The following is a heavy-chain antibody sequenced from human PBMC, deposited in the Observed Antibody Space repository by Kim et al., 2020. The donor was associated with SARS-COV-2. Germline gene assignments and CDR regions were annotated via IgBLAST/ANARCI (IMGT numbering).Heavy chain of an antibody. CDR2: IYYSGST. Sequence: SETLSLTCTVSGGSISRNSYYWGWVRQPPGKGLEWIGSIYYSGSTYYNPSLKSRVTISVDTSKNQFSLKLSSVTAADTAVYYCASVYSSSWYGGSGREDLWGQGTLVTVSS. J-gene: IGHJ5*02. D-gene: IGHD6-13*01. V-gene: IGHV4-39*01. CDR3: ASVYSSSWYGGSGREDL. CDR1: GGSISRNSYY.